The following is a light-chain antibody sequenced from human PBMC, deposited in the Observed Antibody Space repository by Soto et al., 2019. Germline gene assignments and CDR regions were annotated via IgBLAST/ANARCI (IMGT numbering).Light chain of an antibody. CDR2: DAS. CDR3: QQRSNWSIT. J-gene: IGKJ5*01. Sequence: EIVLTQSPATLSLSPGERATLSCRASQSVSSYLAWYQQKPGQAPRLLIYDASNRATGIPARFSGSGSGTDFPLTISSLEPEDFAVYYGQQRSNWSITFGQGTRLEIK. CDR1: QSVSSY. V-gene: IGKV3-11*01.